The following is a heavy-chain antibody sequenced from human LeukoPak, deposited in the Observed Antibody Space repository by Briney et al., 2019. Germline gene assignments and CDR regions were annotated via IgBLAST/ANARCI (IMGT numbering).Heavy chain of an antibody. CDR2: INAGNGNT. V-gene: IGHV1-3*01. D-gene: IGHD6-13*01. J-gene: IGHJ5*02. CDR3: AREYLEGSWYDVLWFDP. Sequence: ASVKVSCKASGYTFTSYAMHWVRQAPGQRLEWMGWINAGNGNTKYSQKFQGRVTITRDTSASTAYMELSSLRSEDTAVYYCAREYLEGSWYDVLWFDPWGQGTLVTVSS. CDR1: GYTFTSYA.